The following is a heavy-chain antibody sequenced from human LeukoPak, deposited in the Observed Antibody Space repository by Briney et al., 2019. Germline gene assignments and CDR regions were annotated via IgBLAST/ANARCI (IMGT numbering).Heavy chain of an antibody. Sequence: GGSLRLSCTASGFTFSTYSMNWVRQAPGKGLEWVAGIRGSDSGTYYADSTKGRFTISRDNSKNTLYLQMDSLRDEDTALYYCAKANGRYGLDVWGQGTTVTASS. CDR1: GFTFSTYS. D-gene: IGHD2-8*01. V-gene: IGHV3-23*01. J-gene: IGHJ6*02. CDR2: IRGSDSGT. CDR3: AKANGRYGLDV.